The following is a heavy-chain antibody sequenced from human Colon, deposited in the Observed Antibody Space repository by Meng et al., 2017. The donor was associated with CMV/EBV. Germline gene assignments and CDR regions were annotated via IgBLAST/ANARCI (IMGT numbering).Heavy chain of an antibody. J-gene: IGHJ4*02. CDR2: INTNTGNP. V-gene: IGHV7-4-1*02. D-gene: IGHD3-9*01. Sequence: YTFTSYAMNWVRKATGQGLEWMGWINTNTGNPTYAQGFTGHFVFSLDTSVSTAYLQISSLKAEDTAVYYCARVMYYDILTGPSFDYWGQGTLVTVSS. CDR3: ARVMYYDILTGPSFDY. CDR1: YTFTSYA.